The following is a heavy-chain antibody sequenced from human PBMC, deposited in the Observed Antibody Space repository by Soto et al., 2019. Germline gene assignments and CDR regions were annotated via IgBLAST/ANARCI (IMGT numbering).Heavy chain of an antibody. V-gene: IGHV4-61*01. D-gene: IGHD3-3*02. Sequence: SETLSLTCTVSGGSVSSGSYYWSWIRQPPGKGLEWIGYIYYSGSTNYNPSLKSRVTISVDTSKNQFSLKLSSGNAAETAVYYCARVTRVYIRRYYYYGMDVWGQGTTVTVS. CDR3: ARVTRVYIRRYYYYGMDV. J-gene: IGHJ6*02. CDR2: IYYSGST. CDR1: GGSVSSGSYY.